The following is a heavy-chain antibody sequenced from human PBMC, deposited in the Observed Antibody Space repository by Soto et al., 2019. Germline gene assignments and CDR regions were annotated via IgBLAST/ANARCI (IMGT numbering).Heavy chain of an antibody. J-gene: IGHJ6*02. CDR2: IYWDNDK. V-gene: IGHV2-5*02. D-gene: IGHD3-3*01. Sequence: QITLKESGPTLVKPTETLTLTCTFSGFSLSTPAVGVAWIRQPPGKALEWLALIYWDNDKTYTPSLKTRLTTSXGXXKNQVALTMTNMDPVDTATYFCAHSFGEIRGRYSHYFGLDVWGQGTPVTVSS. CDR3: AHSFGEIRGRYSHYFGLDV. CDR1: GFSLSTPAVG.